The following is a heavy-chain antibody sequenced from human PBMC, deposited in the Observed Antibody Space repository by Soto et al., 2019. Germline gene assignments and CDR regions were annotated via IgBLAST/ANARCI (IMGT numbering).Heavy chain of an antibody. V-gene: IGHV4-61*01. CDR3: ARVGPSSNWYPFDP. CDR2: RYYPGST. CDR1: GDSVSSGTYY. J-gene: IGHJ5*02. Sequence: VQLQESGPGLVKPSETLSLTCTVSGDSVSSGTYYWSWIRQPPGKGLEWIGYRYYPGSTNYNPSLKSRVTISVDTSKNLFSLKLDSVTAADTAVYYCARVGPSSNWYPFDPWGQGTLVIVSS. D-gene: IGHD6-13*01.